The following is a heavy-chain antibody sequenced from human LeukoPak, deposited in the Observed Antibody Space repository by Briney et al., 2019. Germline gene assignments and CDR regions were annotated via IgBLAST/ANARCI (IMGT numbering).Heavy chain of an antibody. CDR1: GGSFSGYY. V-gene: IGHV4-34*01. CDR2: INHSGST. J-gene: IGHJ4*02. D-gene: IGHD2-15*01. Sequence: SETLSLTCAVYGGSFSGYYWSWIRQPPGKGLEWIGEINHSGSTNYNPSLKSRVTISVDTSKNQFSLKLSSVTAADTAVYYCARGSDIVVVVAATYFDYWGQGTLVTVSS. CDR3: ARGSDIVVVVAATYFDY.